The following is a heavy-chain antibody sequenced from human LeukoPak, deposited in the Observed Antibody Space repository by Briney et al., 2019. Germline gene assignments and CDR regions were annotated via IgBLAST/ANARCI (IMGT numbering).Heavy chain of an antibody. CDR1: GGSITSYY. Sequence: SETLSLTCTVSGGSITSYYWTWIRQPPGKGLEWIGYISESGSTNSNPSLNSRVTISVDTSKNQFSLKLSSVTAADTAVYYCAREGRDTAMPEGIRSDYWGQGTLVTVSS. CDR3: AREGRDTAMPEGIRSDY. J-gene: IGHJ4*02. CDR2: ISESGST. V-gene: IGHV4-59*12. D-gene: IGHD5-18*01.